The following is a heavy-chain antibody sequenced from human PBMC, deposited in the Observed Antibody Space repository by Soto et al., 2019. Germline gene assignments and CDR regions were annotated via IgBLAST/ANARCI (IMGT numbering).Heavy chain of an antibody. Sequence: QVQLVQSGAEEKKPGASVKVSCKASGYTFSTYAMHWVRQAPGQRLEWMGWINAGNGNTKYSQKLQGRVTITRDTSASTAYMELSSLRSEDTAVYYCARAPSWWYFDLWGRGTLVTVSS. V-gene: IGHV1-3*05. CDR1: GYTFSTYA. CDR2: INAGNGNT. J-gene: IGHJ2*01. CDR3: ARAPSWWYFDL.